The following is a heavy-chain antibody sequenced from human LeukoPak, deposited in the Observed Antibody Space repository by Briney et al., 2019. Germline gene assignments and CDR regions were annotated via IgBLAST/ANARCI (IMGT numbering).Heavy chain of an antibody. Sequence: ASVKVSCKASGFTFTSSAMQWVRQARGQRLEWIGWIVVGSGNTNYAQKFQVRVTITRDMSTSTAYMELSSLRSEDTAVYYCATADQRLVGATKAYYYYYMDVWGKGTTVTVSS. CDR2: IVVGSGNT. J-gene: IGHJ6*03. D-gene: IGHD1-26*01. CDR1: GFTFTSSA. V-gene: IGHV1-58*02. CDR3: ATADQRLVGATKAYYYYYMDV.